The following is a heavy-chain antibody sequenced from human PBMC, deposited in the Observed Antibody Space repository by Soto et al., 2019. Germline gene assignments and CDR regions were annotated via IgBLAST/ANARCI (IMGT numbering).Heavy chain of an antibody. CDR1: GYTFTIYT. J-gene: IGHJ6*02. Sequence: QVQLVQSGAEVKKPGSSVKVSCKSSGYTFTIYTVTWVRQALGQGLEWMGRIIPLFTQTNYAQKFQDRVTITADKSTSTVYMELSGLRYEDTAVYYCARGGVGAAGGMDVWGHGTTVTVSS. CDR2: IIPLFTQT. CDR3: ARGGVGAAGGMDV. V-gene: IGHV1-69*08. D-gene: IGHD1-26*01.